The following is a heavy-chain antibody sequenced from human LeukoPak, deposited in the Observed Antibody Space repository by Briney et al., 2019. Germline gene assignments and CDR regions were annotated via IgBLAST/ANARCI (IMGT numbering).Heavy chain of an antibody. CDR1: GGSISSYY. CDR2: IYYSGST. Sequence: SETPSLTCTVSGGSISSYYWSWIRQPPGKGLEWIGYIYYSGSTNYNPSLKSRVTISVDTSKNQFSLKLSSVTAADTAVYYCARDRRRVWFDPWGQGTLVTVSS. J-gene: IGHJ5*02. V-gene: IGHV4-59*01. CDR3: ARDRRRVWFDP.